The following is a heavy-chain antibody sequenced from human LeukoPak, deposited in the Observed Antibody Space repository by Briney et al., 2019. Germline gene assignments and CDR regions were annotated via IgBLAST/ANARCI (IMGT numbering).Heavy chain of an antibody. CDR3: ARYRRGYSSGWSFDY. V-gene: IGHV3-11*01. J-gene: IGHJ4*02. D-gene: IGHD6-19*01. Sequence: GGSLRLSCAASGFTFNDYYMSWIRQAPGKGLEWVSYISSSGSTIYYADSVKGRFTISRDNARNSLYLQMNSLRAEDTAVYYCARYRRGYSSGWSFDYWGQGTLATVSS. CDR2: ISSSGSTI. CDR1: GFTFNDYY.